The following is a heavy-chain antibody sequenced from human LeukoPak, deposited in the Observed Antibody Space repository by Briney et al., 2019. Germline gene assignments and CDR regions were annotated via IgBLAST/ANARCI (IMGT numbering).Heavy chain of an antibody. CDR2: ISWNSGSI. V-gene: IGHV3-9*01. D-gene: IGHD3-16*02. CDR1: GFLVNANH. CDR3: AKDGGLRLGELSLFDY. Sequence: TGGSLRLSCAASGFLVNANHMNWVRQAPGKGLEWVSGISWNSGSIGYADSVKGRFTISRDNAKNSLYLQMNSLRAEDTALYYCAKDGGLRLGELSLFDYWGQGTLVTVSS. J-gene: IGHJ4*02.